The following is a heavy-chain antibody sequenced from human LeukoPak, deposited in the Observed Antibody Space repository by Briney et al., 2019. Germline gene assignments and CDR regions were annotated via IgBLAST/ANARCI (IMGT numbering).Heavy chain of an antibody. CDR2: IYYSGST. J-gene: IGHJ4*02. Sequence: ASQTLSLTCTVSGGSISSGGYYWSWIRQHPGKGLEWIGYIYYSGSTYYNPSLKSRFTISVGTSKNQFSLKLSSVIAADTAVYYCARSFGDYSYFDYWGQGTLVTVSS. D-gene: IGHD4-17*01. V-gene: IGHV4-31*03. CDR3: ARSFGDYSYFDY. CDR1: GGSISSGGYY.